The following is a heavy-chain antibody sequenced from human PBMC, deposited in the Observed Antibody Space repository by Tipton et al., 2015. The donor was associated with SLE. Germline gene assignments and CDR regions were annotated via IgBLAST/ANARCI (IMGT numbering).Heavy chain of an antibody. V-gene: IGHV4-30-4*01. CDR2: IHHSGST. Sequence: TLSLTCTVSGGSISSGDYYWSRLRQPPGKGLEWIGEIHHSGSTNYNPSLKSPVTISVDTSKNQFSLKLSSVTAADTAVYYCAREWELHGGWFDPWGQGTRVTVSS. CDR1: GGSISSGDYY. J-gene: IGHJ5*02. D-gene: IGHD1-26*01. CDR3: AREWELHGGWFDP.